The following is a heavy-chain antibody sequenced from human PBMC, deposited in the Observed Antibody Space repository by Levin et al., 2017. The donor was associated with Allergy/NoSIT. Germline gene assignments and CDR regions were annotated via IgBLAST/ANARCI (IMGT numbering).Heavy chain of an antibody. Sequence: SQTLSLTCTVSGYSISSGYYWGWIRQPPGKGLEWIGSIYHSGSTYYNPSLKSRVTISVDTSKNQFSLKLSSVTAADTAVYYCARDGLGVTTVTTWYWGQGTLVTVSS. CDR1: GYSISSGYY. D-gene: IGHD4-11*01. V-gene: IGHV4-38-2*02. CDR2: IYHSGST. J-gene: IGHJ4*02. CDR3: ARDGLGVTTVTTWY.